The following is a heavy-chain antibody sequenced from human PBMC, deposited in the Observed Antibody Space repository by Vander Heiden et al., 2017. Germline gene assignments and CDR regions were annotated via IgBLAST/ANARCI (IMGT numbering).Heavy chain of an antibody. J-gene: IGHJ4*02. CDR3: AKDFIYEIWGGTFDC. D-gene: IGHD3-16*01. CDR1: GFTFDGYG. Sequence: EVQLVESGGGLVQPGRSLRLSCAASGFTFDGYGLHWVRQAPGKGLEWVSGIGLNSGRVGYADSVKGRFTISRDNAKNSLYLQMNSLRAEDTALYYCAKDFIYEIWGGTFDCWGQGTLVTVSS. V-gene: IGHV3-9*01. CDR2: IGLNSGRV.